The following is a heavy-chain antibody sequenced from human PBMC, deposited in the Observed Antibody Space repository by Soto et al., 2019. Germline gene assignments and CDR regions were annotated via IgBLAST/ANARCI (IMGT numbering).Heavy chain of an antibody. D-gene: IGHD6-13*01. V-gene: IGHV2-5*02. CDR3: AHRTPKAHSSSWYV. J-gene: IGHJ4*02. Sequence: QITLKESGPTLVKPTQTLTLTCTFSGFSLSTNGVGVGWIRQPQGKALEWLAVIYWDDDKGYSPSLKSRLSITKDTTKHHVVLTMTSMDPVDTATYDCAHRTPKAHSSSWYVWGQGTLVTVSS. CDR1: GFSLSTNGVG. CDR2: IYWDDDK.